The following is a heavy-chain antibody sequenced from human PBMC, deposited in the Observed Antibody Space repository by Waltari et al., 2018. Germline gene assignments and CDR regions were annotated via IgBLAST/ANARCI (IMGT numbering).Heavy chain of an antibody. D-gene: IGHD1-7*01. Sequence: QVQLQESGPGLVKPSGTLSLTCAVSGGSISSSNWWSWVRQPPEKGLEWIGEIYHSGSTNYNPSLKSRVTISVDKSKNQFSLKLSSVTAADTAVYYCARTTRQGFLTGTTSYFDYWGQGTLVTVSS. CDR2: IYHSGST. J-gene: IGHJ4*02. CDR3: ARTTRQGFLTGTTSYFDY. CDR1: GGSISSSNW. V-gene: IGHV4-4*02.